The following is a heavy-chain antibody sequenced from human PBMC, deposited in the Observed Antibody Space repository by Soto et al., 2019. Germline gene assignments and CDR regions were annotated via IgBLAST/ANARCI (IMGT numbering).Heavy chain of an antibody. Sequence: PGGSLRLSCAASGFTVSSNYMSWVRQAPGKGLEWVSVIYSGGSTYYADSVKGRFTISRDNSKNTLYLQMNSLRAEDTAVYYCARDNPTVVNAFDIWGQGTMVTVSS. CDR2: IYSGGST. CDR1: GFTVSSNY. CDR3: ARDNPTVVNAFDI. J-gene: IGHJ3*02. D-gene: IGHD4-17*01. V-gene: IGHV3-66*01.